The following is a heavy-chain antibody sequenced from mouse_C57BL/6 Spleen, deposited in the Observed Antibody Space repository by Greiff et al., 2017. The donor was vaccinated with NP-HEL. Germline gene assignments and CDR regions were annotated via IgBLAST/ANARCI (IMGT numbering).Heavy chain of an antibody. Sequence: VQLQQSGAEQVRPGTSVKVSCKASGYAFTNYLIEWVKQRPGQGLEWIGVINPGSGGTNYNEKFKGKATLTADKSSSTAYMQLSSLTSEDSAVYFCAREENYYGSRGYFDVWGTGTTVTVSS. CDR3: AREENYYGSRGYFDV. V-gene: IGHV1-54*01. D-gene: IGHD1-1*01. CDR1: GYAFTNYL. J-gene: IGHJ1*03. CDR2: INPGSGGT.